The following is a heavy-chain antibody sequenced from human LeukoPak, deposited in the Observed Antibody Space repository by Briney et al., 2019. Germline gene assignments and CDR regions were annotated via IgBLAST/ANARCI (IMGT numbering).Heavy chain of an antibody. CDR2: ISYDGSNK. J-gene: IGHJ2*01. CDR3: ARDRPLGYCSSTRCLYGGNFDL. CDR1: GFTFSSYA. V-gene: IGHV3-30-3*01. D-gene: IGHD2-2*01. Sequence: GGSLRLSCAASGFTFSSYAMHWVRQAPGKGLEWVAVISYDGSNKYYADSVKGRFTISRDNSKNTLYLQMNSLRAEDTAVYYCARDRPLGYCSSTRCLYGGNFDLWGRGTLVTVSS.